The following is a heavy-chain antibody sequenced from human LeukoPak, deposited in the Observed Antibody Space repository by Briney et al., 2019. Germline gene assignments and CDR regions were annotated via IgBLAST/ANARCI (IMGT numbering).Heavy chain of an antibody. V-gene: IGHV1-2*02. CDR1: GYTFTDSY. D-gene: IGHD5-24*01. CDR3: ARRTTEMVNDY. CDR2: IDPNSGGA. J-gene: IGHJ4*02. Sequence: ASVKVSCKASGYTFTDSYIHWVRQAPGQGFEWMGWIDPNSGGADYAQRFQGRVTITRDTSSSTAYMELYSLRSDDTAVYYCARRTTEMVNDYWGQGTLVTVSS.